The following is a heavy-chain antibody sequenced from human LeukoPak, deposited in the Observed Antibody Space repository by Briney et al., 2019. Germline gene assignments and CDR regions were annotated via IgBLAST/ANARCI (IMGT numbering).Heavy chain of an antibody. J-gene: IGHJ3*02. CDR1: GFTFSSYS. V-gene: IGHV3-21*01. CDR3: ARIVGASVGDAFDI. CDR2: ISSSSSYI. Sequence: GGSLRLSCAASGFTFSSYSMNWVRQAPGKGLEWVSSISSSSSYIYYADSVKGRFTISRDNAKNSLYLQMNSLRAEDTAVYYCARIVGASVGDAFDIWGQGTMVAVSS. D-gene: IGHD1-26*01.